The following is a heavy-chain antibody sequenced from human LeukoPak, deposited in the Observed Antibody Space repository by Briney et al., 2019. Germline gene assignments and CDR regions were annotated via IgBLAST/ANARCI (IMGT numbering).Heavy chain of an antibody. D-gene: IGHD4-17*01. CDR3: ARDGFDYGDYADY. V-gene: IGHV3-7*01. Sequence: GSLRLSCAASGFAFNYAWMTWVRQAPGKGLEWVANINQDGTEKYYVDSVKGRFTISRDNAKNSLYLQMNSLRVEDTAVYYCARDGFDYGDYADYWGQGTLVTVSS. CDR1: GFAFNYAW. CDR2: INQDGTEK. J-gene: IGHJ4*02.